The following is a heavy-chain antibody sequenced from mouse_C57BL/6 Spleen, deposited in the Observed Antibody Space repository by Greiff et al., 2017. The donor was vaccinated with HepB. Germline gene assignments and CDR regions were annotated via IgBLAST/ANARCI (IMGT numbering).Heavy chain of an antibody. J-gene: IGHJ2*01. CDR1: GYTFTSYW. V-gene: IGHV1-50*01. Sequence: VQLQQPGAELVKPGASVKLSCKASGYTFTSYWMQWVKQRPGPGLEGIGEIDPSDSYTNYNQKFKGKATLTVDTASSTAYMQLSSLTSEDSAVYYWARKGFDQWGQGTTRTVSS. CDR2: IDPSDSYT. CDR3: ARKGFDQ.